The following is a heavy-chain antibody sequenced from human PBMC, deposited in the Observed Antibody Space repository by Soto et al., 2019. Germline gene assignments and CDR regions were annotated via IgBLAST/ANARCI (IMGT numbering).Heavy chain of an antibody. D-gene: IGHD1-26*01. Sequence: GESLKISCAASGFTFSSYAMSWVRQAPGKGLEWVSAISGSGGSTYYADSVKGRFTISRDNSKNTLYLQMNSLRAEDTAVYYCAKGVFSGSYYRGYWGQGTLVTVSS. CDR1: GFTFSSYA. CDR2: ISGSGGST. J-gene: IGHJ4*02. CDR3: AKGVFSGSYYRGY. V-gene: IGHV3-23*01.